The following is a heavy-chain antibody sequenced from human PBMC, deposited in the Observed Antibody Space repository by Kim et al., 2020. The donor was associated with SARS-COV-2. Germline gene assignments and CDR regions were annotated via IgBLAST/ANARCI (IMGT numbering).Heavy chain of an antibody. V-gene: IGHV4-30-2*01. D-gene: IGHD3-9*01. CDR1: GGSISSGGYS. CDR2: IYYSGST. CDR3: ALGRHFDWLPFRY. Sequence: SETLSLTCAVSGGSISSGGYSWSWIRQPPGKGLEWIGYIYYSGSTYYNPSLKSRVTISVDRSKNQFSLKLSSVTAADTAVYYCALGRHFDWLPFRYWGQGTLVTVSS. J-gene: IGHJ4*02.